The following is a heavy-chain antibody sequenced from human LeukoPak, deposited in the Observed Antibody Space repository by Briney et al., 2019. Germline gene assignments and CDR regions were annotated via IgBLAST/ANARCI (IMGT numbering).Heavy chain of an antibody. J-gene: IGHJ4*02. CDR2: ISGSGGST. Sequence: PGGSLRLSCAASGFPFTSYWMSWVRQAPGKGLEWVSAISGSGGSTYYADSVKGRFTISRDNSKNTLYLQMNSLRAEDTAVYYCAKGQATYGSGSYRFDYWGQGTLVTVSS. CDR1: GFPFTSYW. V-gene: IGHV3-23*01. CDR3: AKGQATYGSGSYRFDY. D-gene: IGHD3-10*01.